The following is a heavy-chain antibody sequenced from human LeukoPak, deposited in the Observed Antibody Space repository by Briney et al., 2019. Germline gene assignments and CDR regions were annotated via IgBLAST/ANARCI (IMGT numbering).Heavy chain of an antibody. V-gene: IGHV4-59*01. CDR2: IYYSGST. D-gene: IGHD3-10*01. J-gene: IGHJ4*02. CDR3: ARVGYFGSGSYFYYFDY. Sequence: SETLSLTCTVSGGSISGYSWSWIRQPPGKGLEWIGYIYYSGSTNYNPSLKSRVTISVHTSKNQFSLKLSSVTAADTAVYYCARVGYFGSGSYFYYFDYWGQGTLVTVSS. CDR1: GGSISGYS.